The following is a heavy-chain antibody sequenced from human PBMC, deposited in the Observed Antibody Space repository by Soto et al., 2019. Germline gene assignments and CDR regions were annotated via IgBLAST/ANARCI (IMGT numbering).Heavy chain of an antibody. D-gene: IGHD3-3*01. Sequence: GGSLRLSCAASGFTFSDYYMSWIRQAPGKGLEWVSYISSSGSTIYYADSVKGRFTISRDNAKNSLYLQMNSLRAEDTAVYYCARGAKGFLEWSTPYYYYYGMDVWGQGTTVTVSS. CDR2: ISSSGSTI. CDR1: GFTFSDYY. J-gene: IGHJ6*02. CDR3: ARGAKGFLEWSTPYYYYYGMDV. V-gene: IGHV3-11*01.